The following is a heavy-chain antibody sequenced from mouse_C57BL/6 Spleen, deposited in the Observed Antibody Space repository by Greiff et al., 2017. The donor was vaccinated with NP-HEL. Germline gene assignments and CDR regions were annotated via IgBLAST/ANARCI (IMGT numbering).Heavy chain of an antibody. Sequence: VQLQQSGAELVKPGASVKISCKASGYAFSSYWMNWVKQRPGQGLEWIGQLYPGDGDTNYNGKFKGKATLTADKSSSTAYMQLSSLTSEDSAVYFCARWETVALDYWGQGTTLTVSS. V-gene: IGHV1-80*01. CDR3: ARWETVALDY. CDR1: GYAFSSYW. CDR2: LYPGDGDT. D-gene: IGHD1-1*01. J-gene: IGHJ2*01.